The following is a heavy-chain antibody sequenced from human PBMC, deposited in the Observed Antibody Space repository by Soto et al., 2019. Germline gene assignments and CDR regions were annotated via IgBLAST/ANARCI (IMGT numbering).Heavy chain of an antibody. V-gene: IGHV1-18*01. CDR2: ISAYNGNT. CDR1: GYTFTSYG. D-gene: IGHD3-3*01. J-gene: IGHJ5*02. Sequence: ASVKVSCKASGYTFTSYGISWVRQAPGQGLEWMGWISAYNGNTNYAQKLQGRVTMTTDTSTSTAYMELRSLRSDDTAVYYCARAPFWSGYYGDNWFDPWGQGTLVTVS. CDR3: ARAPFWSGYYGDNWFDP.